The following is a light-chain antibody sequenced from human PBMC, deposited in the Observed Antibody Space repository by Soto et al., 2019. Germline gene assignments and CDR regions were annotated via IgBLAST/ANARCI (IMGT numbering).Light chain of an antibody. CDR1: QSVSSY. CDR3: QPYNNWPLT. J-gene: IGKJ4*01. V-gene: IGKV3-15*01. CDR2: DTS. Sequence: EIVLTDSPATLSLSRWEIATLSCRASQSVSSYLAWYQQKPGQAPRLLIYDTSTRATGVPTRFSGSRSGAEFTLTINSLQSEDFAVYYCQPYNNWPLTFGGGTKVDIK.